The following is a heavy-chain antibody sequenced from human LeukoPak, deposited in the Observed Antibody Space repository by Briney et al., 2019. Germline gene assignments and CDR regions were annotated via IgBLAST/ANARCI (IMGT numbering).Heavy chain of an antibody. Sequence: PSETLSLTCAVYGGSFSGYYWSWIRQPPGKGLEWIGEINHSGSTNYNPSLKSRVTISVDTSKNQFSLKLSSVTAADTAVYYCAITYYDFWSGYGLDYWGQGTLVTVSS. CDR3: AITYYDFWSGYGLDY. CDR1: GGSFSGYY. J-gene: IGHJ4*02. V-gene: IGHV4-34*01. D-gene: IGHD3-3*01. CDR2: INHSGST.